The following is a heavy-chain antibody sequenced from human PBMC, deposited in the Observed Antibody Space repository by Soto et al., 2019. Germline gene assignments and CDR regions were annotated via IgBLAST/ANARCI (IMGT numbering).Heavy chain of an antibody. D-gene: IGHD2-2*02. V-gene: IGHV4-31*03. Sequence: SETLSLTCTVSGGSISSGGYYWSWIRQHPGKGLEWIGYIYYSGSTYYNPSLKSRVTISVDTSKNQFSLKLGSVTAADTAVYYCARGYPGDIVVVPAAIDYHYYYYMDVWGKGTTVTVSS. CDR3: ARGYPGDIVVVPAAIDYHYYYYMDV. CDR2: IYYSGST. CDR1: GGSISSGGYY. J-gene: IGHJ6*03.